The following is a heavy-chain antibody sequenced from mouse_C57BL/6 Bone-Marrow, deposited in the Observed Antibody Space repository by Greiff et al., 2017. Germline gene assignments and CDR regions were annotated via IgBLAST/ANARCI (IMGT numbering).Heavy chain of an antibody. CDR3: AREGDYGSYCYAMDY. J-gene: IGHJ4*01. CDR1: GYAFTNYL. V-gene: IGHV1-54*01. D-gene: IGHD1-1*01. CDR2: INPGSGGT. Sequence: QVQLQQSGAELVRPGTSVKVSCKASGYAFTNYLIEWVKQRPGQGLEWIGVINPGSGGTNYNEKFKGKATLTADKSSSTAYMQLSSLASEDSAVYFCAREGDYGSYCYAMDYWGQGTSVTVSS.